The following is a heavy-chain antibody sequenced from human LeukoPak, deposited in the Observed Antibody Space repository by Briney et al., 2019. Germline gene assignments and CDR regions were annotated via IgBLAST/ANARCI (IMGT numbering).Heavy chain of an antibody. CDR2: IIPILGIA. CDR1: GGTFISXA. Sequence: VKVSCKASGGTFISXAISWVRQAPGQGLEWMGRIIPILGIANYAQKFQGRVTITADNSTSTAYMELSSLRSEDTAVYYCARAPNWDDAFDIWGQGTMVTVSS. J-gene: IGHJ3*02. D-gene: IGHD7-27*01. V-gene: IGHV1-69*10. CDR3: ARAPNWDDAFDI.